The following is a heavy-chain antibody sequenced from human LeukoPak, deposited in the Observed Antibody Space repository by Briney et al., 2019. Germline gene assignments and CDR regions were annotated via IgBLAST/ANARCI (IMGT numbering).Heavy chain of an antibody. D-gene: IGHD3-3*01. J-gene: IGHJ5*02. CDR2: IKQDGSEK. V-gene: IGHV3-7*01. Sequence: GGSLTLSCAASGFTFSSYWMSWVRQAPGKGLEWVANIKQDGSEKYYVDSVKGRFTISRDNAKNSLYLQMNSLRAEDTAVYYCARDDFWSGYNWFDPWGQGTLVTVSS. CDR3: ARDDFWSGYNWFDP. CDR1: GFTFSSYW.